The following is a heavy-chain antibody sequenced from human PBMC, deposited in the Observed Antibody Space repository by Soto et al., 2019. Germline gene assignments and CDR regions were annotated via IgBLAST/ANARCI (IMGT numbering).Heavy chain of an antibody. CDR3: ARDQGYSSDWYIFAV. V-gene: IGHV3-30-3*01. CDR2: ISYDGSNK. J-gene: IGHJ4*02. Sequence: QVQLVESGGGVVQPGRSLRLSCAASGFTLSSYAMHWVRQAPGKGLEWVAVISYDGSNKYYADSVKGRFTISRDNSKNTLYLQMNSLRAEDTAVYYCARDQGYSSDWYIFAVWGQGTLVTVSS. CDR1: GFTLSSYA. D-gene: IGHD6-19*01.